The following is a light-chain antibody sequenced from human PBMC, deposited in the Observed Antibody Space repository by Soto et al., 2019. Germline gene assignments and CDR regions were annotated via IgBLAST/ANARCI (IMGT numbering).Light chain of an antibody. Sequence: EIVLTQSPGTLSLSPGERATLSCRATQSVNSSHLAWYQQKPGQAPRLLIYGASSRATGIPDRFSGSGSGTDFTLTLIRLEPEDSAVYYCQQYVSSVTFGGGAKVEIK. CDR2: GAS. J-gene: IGKJ4*01. V-gene: IGKV3-20*01. CDR1: QSVNSSH. CDR3: QQYVSSVT.